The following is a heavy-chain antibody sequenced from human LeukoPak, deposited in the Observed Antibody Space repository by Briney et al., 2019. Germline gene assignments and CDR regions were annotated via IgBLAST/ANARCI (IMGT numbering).Heavy chain of an antibody. Sequence: GGSLRLSCAASGFTFSSFAINWVRQAPGKGLEWVSSISSSSSYIYYADSVKGRFTISRDNAKNSLYLQMNSLRAEDTAVYYCARDQAAAGTAWFDPWGQGTLVTVSS. D-gene: IGHD6-13*01. J-gene: IGHJ5*02. V-gene: IGHV3-21*01. CDR3: ARDQAAAGTAWFDP. CDR2: ISSSSSYI. CDR1: GFTFSSFA.